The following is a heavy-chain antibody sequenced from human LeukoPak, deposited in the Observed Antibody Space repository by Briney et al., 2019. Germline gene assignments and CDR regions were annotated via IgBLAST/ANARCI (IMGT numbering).Heavy chain of an antibody. V-gene: IGHV4-34*01. CDR1: GGSFSGFY. CDR3: AKSNGYGLIDI. CDR2: INHSGST. Sequence: SETLSLTCAVYGGSFSGFYWSWIRQPPGKGLEWIGEINHSGSTNYNPSLKSRVTISLDTSRNQFSLKLNSVTAADTAVYYCAKSNGYGLIDIWGQGTMVTVSS. D-gene: IGHD3-22*01. J-gene: IGHJ3*02.